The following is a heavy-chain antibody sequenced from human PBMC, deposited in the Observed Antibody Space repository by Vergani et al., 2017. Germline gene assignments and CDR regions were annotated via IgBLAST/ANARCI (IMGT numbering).Heavy chain of an antibody. CDR3: AKTVGIVVVIAIPGYFDL. J-gene: IGHJ2*01. CDR2: ISGSGGST. CDR1: GFTVSSNY. D-gene: IGHD2-21*01. V-gene: IGHV3-23*04. Sequence: EVQLVESGGGLIQPGGSLRLSCAASGFTVSSNYMSWVRQAPGKGLEWVSAISGSGGSTYYADSVKGRFTISRDNSKNTLYLQMSSLRAEDTAVYYCAKTVGIVVVIAIPGYFDLWGRGTLVTVSS.